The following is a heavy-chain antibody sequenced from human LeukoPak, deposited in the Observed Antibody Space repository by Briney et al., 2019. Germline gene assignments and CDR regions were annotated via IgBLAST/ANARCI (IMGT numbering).Heavy chain of an antibody. D-gene: IGHD3-22*01. V-gene: IGHV3-33*06. J-gene: IGHJ4*02. Sequence: GRSLRLSCAASGFTFSSYGMHWVRQAPGKGLEWVAVIWYDGSNKYYADSVKGRFTISRDNSKNTLYLQMNSLRAEDTAVYYCAKTGSGYYYFDYWGQGTLVTVSS. CDR3: AKTGSGYYYFDY. CDR1: GFTFSSYG. CDR2: IWYDGSNK.